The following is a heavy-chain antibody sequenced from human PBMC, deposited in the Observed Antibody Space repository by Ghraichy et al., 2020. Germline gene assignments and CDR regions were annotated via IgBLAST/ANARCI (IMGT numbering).Heavy chain of an antibody. V-gene: IGHV3-23*01. CDR3: AKKFRYSYGLDY. Sequence: GSLRLSCAASGFTFSSYAMSWVRLAPGKGLEWVSAISGSGGSAYYAESVKGRFTISRDNSKNTLYPQMNSLRAEDTAVYYCAKKFRYSYGLDYWGQGTLVTVSS. D-gene: IGHD5-18*01. CDR2: ISGSGGSA. J-gene: IGHJ4*02. CDR1: GFTFSSYA.